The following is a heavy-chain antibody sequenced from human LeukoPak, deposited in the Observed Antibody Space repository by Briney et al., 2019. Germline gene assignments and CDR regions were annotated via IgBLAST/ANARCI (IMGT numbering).Heavy chain of an antibody. Sequence: SETLSLTCTVSGGSISSYYWSWIRQPPGKGLEWIGYIYYSGSTNYNPSLKSRVTISVDTSKNQFSLKLSSVTAADTAVYYCARDYYGSGSFYYYGMDVWGQGTTVTVSS. CDR1: GGSISSYY. J-gene: IGHJ6*02. CDR3: ARDYYGSGSFYYYGMDV. CDR2: IYYSGST. V-gene: IGHV4-59*01. D-gene: IGHD3-10*01.